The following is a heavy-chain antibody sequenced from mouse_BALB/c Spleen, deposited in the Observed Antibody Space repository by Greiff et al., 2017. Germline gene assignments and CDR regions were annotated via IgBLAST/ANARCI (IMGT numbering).Heavy chain of an antibody. CDR2: INPYNGDT. D-gene: IGHD1-2*01. CDR3: ARFTTATKYAMDY. J-gene: IGHJ4*01. CDR1: GYSFTGYF. V-gene: IGHV1-20*02. Sequence: EVQLQQSGPELVKPGASVKISCKASGYSFTGYFMNWVMQSHGKSLEWIGRINPYNGDTFYNQKFKGKATLTVDKSSSTAHMELRSLASEDSAVYDCARFTTATKYAMDYWGQGTSVTVSA.